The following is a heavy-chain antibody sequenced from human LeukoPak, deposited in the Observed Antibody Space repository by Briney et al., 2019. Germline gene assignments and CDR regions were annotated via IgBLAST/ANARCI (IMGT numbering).Heavy chain of an antibody. V-gene: IGHV3-30*01. CDR2: ISYDGSNK. D-gene: IGHD3-16*01. J-gene: IGHJ4*02. CDR1: GFTFSSYA. CDR3: ARDYVWGSYFGY. Sequence: PGGSLRLSCAASGFTFSSYAMHWVRQAPGRGLEWVAVISYDGSNKYYADSVKGRFTISRDNSKNTLYLQMNSLRAEDTAVYYCARDYVWGSYFGYWGQGTLVTVSS.